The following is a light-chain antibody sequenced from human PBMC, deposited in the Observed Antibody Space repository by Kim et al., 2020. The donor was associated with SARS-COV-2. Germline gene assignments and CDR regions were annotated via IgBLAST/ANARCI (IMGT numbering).Light chain of an antibody. Sequence: RVTISCTGSSSNIGARYDVHWYQLLPGTAPKLLIYGNNNRPSGVPDRFSGSKSGTSASLAITGLQAEDEADYYCQSYDSSLSGWVFGGGTKVTVL. V-gene: IGLV1-40*01. CDR1: SSNIGARYD. CDR2: GNN. CDR3: QSYDSSLSGWV. J-gene: IGLJ3*02.